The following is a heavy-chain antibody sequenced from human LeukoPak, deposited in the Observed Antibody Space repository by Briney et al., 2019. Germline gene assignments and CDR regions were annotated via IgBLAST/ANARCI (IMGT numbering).Heavy chain of an antibody. Sequence: RSLRLSCAASGFTFNSYAMHWVRQAPGKGLEWVAVISYDGSNKYYADSVKGRFTISRDNSKNTLYLQMNSLRAEDTAVYYCARGPRPGLGIYYGMDVWGQGTTVTVSS. D-gene: IGHD7-27*01. CDR1: GFTFNSYA. J-gene: IGHJ6*02. V-gene: IGHV3-30-3*01. CDR2: ISYDGSNK. CDR3: ARGPRPGLGIYYGMDV.